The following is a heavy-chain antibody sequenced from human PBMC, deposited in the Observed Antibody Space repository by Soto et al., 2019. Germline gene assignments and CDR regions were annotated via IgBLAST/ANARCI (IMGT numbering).Heavy chain of an antibody. CDR1: GGIFSNYV. V-gene: IGHV1-69*01. D-gene: IGHD3-22*01. CDR3: ARRYYNSSGYFDY. CDR2: IIPIFGTG. Sequence: QVQLVQSGAEVKKPGSSVKVACKASGGIFSNYVLNWVRQAPGQGLEWMGGIIPIFGTGNYAQKFQGRVTITADESTTTASMELRGLRSDDTAVYYCARRYYNSSGYFDYWGQGTVVTVSS. J-gene: IGHJ4*02.